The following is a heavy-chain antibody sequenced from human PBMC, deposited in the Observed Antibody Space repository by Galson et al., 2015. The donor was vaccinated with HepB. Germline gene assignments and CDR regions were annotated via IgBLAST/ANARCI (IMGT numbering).Heavy chain of an antibody. J-gene: IGHJ5*02. CDR2: ISASGATS. D-gene: IGHD3-3*01. CDR1: GFTFTNYA. V-gene: IGHV3-23*01. CDR3: ARGQDDFWSGPEGWFDP. Sequence: SLRLSCAASGFTFTNYAMNWVRRTPGRGLEWVSLISASGATSYYSDSVKGRFTISRDNSKSTLFLQMHFLTLEDTAAYYCARGQDDFWSGPEGWFDPWGQGTLVTVSS.